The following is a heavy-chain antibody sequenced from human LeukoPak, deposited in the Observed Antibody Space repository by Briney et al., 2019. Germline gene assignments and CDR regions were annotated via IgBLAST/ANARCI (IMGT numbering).Heavy chain of an antibody. J-gene: IGHJ4*01. CDR1: GFTVSSNY. Sequence: GGSLRLSCAASGFTVSSNYMSWVRQAPGKGLEWVSVIYSGGSTYYADSVKGRFTISRHNSKNTLYLQMNSLRAEDTAVYYCARETRMVHSRSPLIDYWGQGTLVTVSS. V-gene: IGHV3-53*04. D-gene: IGHD6-6*01. CDR3: ARETRMVHSRSPLIDY. CDR2: IYSGGST.